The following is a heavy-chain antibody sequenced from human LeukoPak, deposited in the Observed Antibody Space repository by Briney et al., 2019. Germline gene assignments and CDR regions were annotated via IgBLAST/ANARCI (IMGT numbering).Heavy chain of an antibody. Sequence: ASVKVSCKASGYTFTSYGISWVRQAPGQGLEWMGWISAYNGNTNYAQKLQGGVTMTTDTSTSTAYMELRSLRSDDTAVYYCARYPVLRFLEWLPKTVYGMDVWGQGTTVTVSS. V-gene: IGHV1-18*01. CDR2: ISAYNGNT. J-gene: IGHJ6*02. D-gene: IGHD3-3*01. CDR3: ARYPVLRFLEWLPKTVYGMDV. CDR1: GYTFTSYG.